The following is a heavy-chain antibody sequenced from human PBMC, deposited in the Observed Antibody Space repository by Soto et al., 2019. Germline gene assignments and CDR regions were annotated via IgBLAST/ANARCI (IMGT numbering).Heavy chain of an antibody. D-gene: IGHD5-18*01. V-gene: IGHV3-15*07. CDR3: TTMVSDRKGDC. Sequence: EVQLVESGGGLVKPGGSLRLSCAASGFTFATAWINWVRQAPGQGPEWVGRIKSKIEGGTTDYAAPVKGRFTISRDDSKNTLHLQMNSLKTEDRALYYCTTMVSDRKGDCWGQGTLVTVSS. CDR1: GFTFATAW. CDR2: IKSKIEGGTT. J-gene: IGHJ4*02.